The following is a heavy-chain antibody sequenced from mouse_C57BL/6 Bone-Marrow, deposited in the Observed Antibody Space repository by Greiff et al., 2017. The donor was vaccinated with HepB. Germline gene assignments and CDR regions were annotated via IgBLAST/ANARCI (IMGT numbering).Heavy chain of an antibody. CDR1: GYAFSSSW. Sequence: VQLQQSGPELVKPGASVKISCKASGYAFSSSWMNWVKQRPGKGLEWIGRIYPGDGDTNYNGKFKGKATLTADKSSSTAYMQLSSLTSEDSAVYFCAREVYGSIYAMDYWGQGTSVTVSS. V-gene: IGHV1-82*01. J-gene: IGHJ4*01. CDR3: AREVYGSIYAMDY. CDR2: IYPGDGDT. D-gene: IGHD1-1*01.